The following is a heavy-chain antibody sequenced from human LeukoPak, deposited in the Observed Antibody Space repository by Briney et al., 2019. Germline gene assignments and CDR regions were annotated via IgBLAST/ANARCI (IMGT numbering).Heavy chain of an antibody. Sequence: PGGSLRLSRAVSGFTFSTYSTNWVSQAPGKGLEWVSYISSSSSPIYYEDSVKGRFTISRDNAKNSLYLQMNSLRDEDTAVYYCARVKSSGSYNDDYWGQGTLVTVSS. D-gene: IGHD1-26*01. J-gene: IGHJ4*02. CDR2: ISSSSSPI. V-gene: IGHV3-48*02. CDR1: GFTFSTYS. CDR3: ARVKSSGSYNDDY.